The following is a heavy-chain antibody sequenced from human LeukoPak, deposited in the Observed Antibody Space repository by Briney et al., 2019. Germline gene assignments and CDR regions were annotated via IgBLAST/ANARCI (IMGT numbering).Heavy chain of an antibody. CDR1: GGSISSHY. J-gene: IGHJ4*02. CDR3: ARAYSSSSGRPFDY. CDR2: IYYTGTT. V-gene: IGHV4-59*11. Sequence: PSETLSLTCSVSGGSISSHYWSWIRQPPGKELEWIGYIYYTGTTNYKPSLKSRVTISVDTSKNHFSLTLTSVTAADTAVYYCARAYSSSSGRPFDYWGQGTLVTVSS. D-gene: IGHD6-6*01.